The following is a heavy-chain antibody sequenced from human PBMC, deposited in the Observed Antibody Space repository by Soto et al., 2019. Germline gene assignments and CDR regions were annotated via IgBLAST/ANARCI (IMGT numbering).Heavy chain of an antibody. CDR3: ARDNMVRGVNNCVYYYNGMDV. V-gene: IGHV4-31*03. CDR2: IYYSGST. CDR1: GGSISSGGYY. D-gene: IGHD3-10*01. J-gene: IGHJ6*02. Sequence: SETLSLTCTVSGGSISSGGYYWSWIRQHPGKGLEWIGYIYYSGSTYYNPSLKSRVTISVDTSKNQFSLKLSSVTAADTAVYYCARDNMVRGVNNCVYYYNGMDVWGQGTMVTVSS.